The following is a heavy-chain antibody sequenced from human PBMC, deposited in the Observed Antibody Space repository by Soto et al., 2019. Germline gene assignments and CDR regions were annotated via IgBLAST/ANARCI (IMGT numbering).Heavy chain of an antibody. CDR3: ARERVAGRPYFDW. D-gene: IGHD6-19*01. CDR2: IIPIFGST. J-gene: IGHJ4*02. Sequence: QVQLVQSGAEVKKPGSSVKVSFKASGDTFSAYSTVWVRQAPGQGLEWMGGIIPIFGSTTYAPKFQGRVTITADESTRTVYMELTSLRSEDTAVYYCARERVAGRPYFDWWGQGTLVTVSS. CDR1: GDTFSAYS. V-gene: IGHV1-69*01.